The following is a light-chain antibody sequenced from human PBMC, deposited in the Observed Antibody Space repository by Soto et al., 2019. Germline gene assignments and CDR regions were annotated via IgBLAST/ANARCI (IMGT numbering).Light chain of an antibody. V-gene: IGKV2D-29*01. CDR2: EVS. CDR1: QNLLQSDGGTN. Sequence: DIVMTQTPLSLSVTPGQPASISCKSSQNLLQSDGGTNFHWYQQKPGQPPQLLIYEVSKRFSGVPDRFSGSGSGTDFTLKISRVEAEDVGIFYCMQGRELPPTFGQGTKVEI. J-gene: IGKJ1*01. CDR3: MQGRELPPT.